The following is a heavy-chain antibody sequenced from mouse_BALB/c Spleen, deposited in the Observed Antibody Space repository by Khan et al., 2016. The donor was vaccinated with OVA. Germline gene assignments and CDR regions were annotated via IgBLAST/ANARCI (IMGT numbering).Heavy chain of an antibody. Sequence: QVQLKESGPELVKPGASVKISCKASGYTFTDYYIKWVKQKTGQGLEFIGWIYPGSGNIKYNEKFRDKATLTADTSSRTASMQLRSLTSEDTDVSFCARGNYYGSTSWFGYWGQGTLVTVSA. V-gene: IGHV1-84*02. J-gene: IGHJ3*01. CDR2: IYPGSGNI. CDR1: GYTFTDYY. D-gene: IGHD1-1*01. CDR3: ARGNYYGSTSWFGY.